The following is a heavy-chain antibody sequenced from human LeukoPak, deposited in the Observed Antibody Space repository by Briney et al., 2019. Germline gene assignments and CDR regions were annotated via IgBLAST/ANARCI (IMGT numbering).Heavy chain of an antibody. J-gene: IGHJ4*02. V-gene: IGHV3-23*01. CDR3: AKDPSVSYGDYIIR. CDR2: ISNSGGST. D-gene: IGHD4-17*01. Sequence: PGGSLRLSCAASGFTFSSYGMSWVRQAPGKGLEWVSSISNSGGSTYRADSVKGRFTISRDNSKNTLYLQINGLRVEDTAVYYCAKDPSVSYGDYIIRWGQGTLVIVSS. CDR1: GFTFSSYG.